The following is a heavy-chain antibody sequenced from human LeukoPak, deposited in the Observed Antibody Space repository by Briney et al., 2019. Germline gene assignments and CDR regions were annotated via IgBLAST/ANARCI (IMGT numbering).Heavy chain of an antibody. V-gene: IGHV3-23*01. CDR2: ISDSGGST. CDR1: GFTFSSYA. Sequence: PGGSLRLSCAASGFTFSSYAMSWVRQAPGKGLDWISAISDSGGSTYYADSVNGRFTISRDNSKNTLYLQMNSLRVEDTAVFYCVRACSGGTCYLTAFDVWGQGTMVTVSS. J-gene: IGHJ3*01. D-gene: IGHD2-15*01. CDR3: VRACSGGTCYLTAFDV.